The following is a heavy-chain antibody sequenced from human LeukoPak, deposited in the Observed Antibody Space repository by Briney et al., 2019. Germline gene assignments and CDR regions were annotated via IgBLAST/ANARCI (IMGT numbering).Heavy chain of an antibody. V-gene: IGHV3-7*01. D-gene: IGHD6-19*01. Sequence: GGSLRLSCAASGFTFVSYWMSWVRQAPGKGLEWVANIKQDGSEKYYVDSVKGRFTISRDNAKNALYLQMNSLRAEDMAVHYCARVSIAVAAGDYWGQGTLVTVSS. CDR2: IKQDGSEK. J-gene: IGHJ4*02. CDR3: ARVSIAVAAGDY. CDR1: GFTFVSYW.